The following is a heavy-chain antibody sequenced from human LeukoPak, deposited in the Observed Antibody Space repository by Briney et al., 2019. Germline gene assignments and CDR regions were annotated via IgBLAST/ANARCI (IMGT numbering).Heavy chain of an antibody. CDR2: IYHSGST. CDR1: GGSISSGGYS. J-gene: IGHJ4*02. CDR3: ARADSSGYYYFDY. D-gene: IGHD3-22*01. V-gene: IGHV4-30-2*01. Sequence: SQTLSLTCAVSGGSISSGGYSWSWIRQPPGQGLEWIGYIYHSGSTYYNPSLKSRVTISVDRSKNQFSLKLSSVTAADTAVYYCARADSSGYYYFDYWGQGTLVTVSS.